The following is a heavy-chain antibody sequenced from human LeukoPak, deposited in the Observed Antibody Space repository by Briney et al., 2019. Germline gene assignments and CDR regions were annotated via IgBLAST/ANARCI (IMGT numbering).Heavy chain of an antibody. J-gene: IGHJ5*02. CDR1: GGSISSSSYY. Sequence: SETLSLTCTVSGGSISSSSYYWGWIRQPPGKGLEWIGSIYYSGSTYYNPSLKSRVTISVDTSKNQFSLKLSSVTAADTAVYYCASGLQGWFDPWGQGTLVTVSS. CDR2: IYYSGST. D-gene: IGHD4-11*01. CDR3: ASGLQGWFDP. V-gene: IGHV4-39*01.